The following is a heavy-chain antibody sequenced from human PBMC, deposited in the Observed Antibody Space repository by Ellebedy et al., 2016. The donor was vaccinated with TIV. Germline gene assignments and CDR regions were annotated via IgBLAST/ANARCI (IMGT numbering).Heavy chain of an antibody. Sequence: AASVKVSCKASGYTFTNYGISWVRQAPGHGLEWMGWFSGYNGNPYSAQKLQGRVTMTTDTSTSTAYMELRSLRSDDTAVYYCARFVDGDYEDYWGQGALVTVSS. CDR2: FSGYNGNP. D-gene: IGHD4-17*01. J-gene: IGHJ4*02. CDR3: ARFVDGDYEDY. V-gene: IGHV1-18*04. CDR1: GYTFTNYG.